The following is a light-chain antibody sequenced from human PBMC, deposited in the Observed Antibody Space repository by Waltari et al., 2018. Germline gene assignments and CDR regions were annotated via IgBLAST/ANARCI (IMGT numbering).Light chain of an antibody. V-gene: IGLV1-47*01. CDR2: RSD. CDR3: AAWDDSLSAVV. J-gene: IGLJ7*01. Sequence: QSALTQPPAASGTPGQRLIISCSGSGSNIGTNFVYWYPQFPGTAPKLLVYRSDRRASGVPDRFAGSKSGSSASLAISGLQSEDESLYYCAAWDDSLSAVVFGGGTQVTVL. CDR1: GSNIGTNF.